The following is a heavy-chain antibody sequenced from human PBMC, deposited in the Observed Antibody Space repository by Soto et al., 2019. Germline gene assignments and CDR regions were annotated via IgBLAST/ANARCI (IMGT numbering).Heavy chain of an antibody. D-gene: IGHD3-3*01. CDR1: GGSISSSSYY. V-gene: IGHV4-39*01. J-gene: IGHJ4*02. CDR2: IYYSGST. Sequence: QLQLQESGPGLVKPSETLSLTCTVSGGSISSSSYYWGWIRQPPGKGLEWIGSIYYSGSTYYNPSLKSRVTISVDTSKNQFSLKLSSVTAADTAVYYCAIHPQRITIAANWGQGTLVTVSS. CDR3: AIHPQRITIAAN.